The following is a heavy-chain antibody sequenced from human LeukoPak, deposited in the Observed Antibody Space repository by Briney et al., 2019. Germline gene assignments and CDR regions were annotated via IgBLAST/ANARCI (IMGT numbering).Heavy chain of an antibody. CDR3: AKDGYCTNGVCYYYYMDV. Sequence: GGSLRLSCAASGFTFDDYAMHWVRQAPGKGLEWVSLISGDGGSTYYADSVKGRFTISRDNSKNSLYLQMNSLRTEDTALYYCAKDGYCTNGVCYYYYMDVWGKGTTVTVSS. D-gene: IGHD2-8*01. J-gene: IGHJ6*03. CDR1: GFTFDDYA. V-gene: IGHV3-43*02. CDR2: ISGDGGST.